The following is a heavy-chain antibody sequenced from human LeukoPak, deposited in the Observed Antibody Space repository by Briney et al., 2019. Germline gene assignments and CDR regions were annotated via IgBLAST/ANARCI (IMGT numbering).Heavy chain of an antibody. CDR1: GFTFSSYW. J-gene: IGHJ6*03. D-gene: IGHD3-9*01. V-gene: IGHV3-7*01. CDR2: IKQDGSEK. Sequence: GGSLRLSCAASGFTFSSYWMSWVRQAPGKGLEWVANIKQDGSEKYYVDSVKGRFTISRDNAKNSLYLQMNSLRAEDTAVYYCARDYDTGYYYYYMDVWGKGTTVTVSS. CDR3: ARDYDTGYYYYYMDV.